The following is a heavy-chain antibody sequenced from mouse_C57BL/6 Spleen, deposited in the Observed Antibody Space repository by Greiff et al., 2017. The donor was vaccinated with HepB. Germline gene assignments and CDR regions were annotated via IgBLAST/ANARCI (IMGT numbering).Heavy chain of an antibody. V-gene: IGHV1-53*01. Sequence: QVQLQQPGPELVKPGASVKLSCKASGYTFTSYWMHWVKQRPGQGLEWIGNINPSNGGTNYNEKFKSKATLTVDKSSSTAYMQLSSLTSEDSAVYYCARDGPPRRAGYFDVWGTGTTVTVSS. J-gene: IGHJ1*03. CDR1: GYTFTSYW. CDR2: INPSNGGT. D-gene: IGHD3-3*01. CDR3: ARDGPPRRAGYFDV.